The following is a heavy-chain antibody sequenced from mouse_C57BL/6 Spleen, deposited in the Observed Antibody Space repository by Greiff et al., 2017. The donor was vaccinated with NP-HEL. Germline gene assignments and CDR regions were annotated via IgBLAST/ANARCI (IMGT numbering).Heavy chain of an antibody. J-gene: IGHJ4*01. Sequence: EVKLVESGGGLVKPGGSLKLSCAASGFTFSDYGMHWVRQAPEKGLEWVAYISSGSSTIYYADTVKGRFTISRDNAKNTLFLQMTSLRSEDTAMYYCARPGSSPYYAMDYWGKGTSVTVSS. CDR2: ISSGSSTI. D-gene: IGHD1-1*01. CDR3: ARPGSSPYYAMDY. V-gene: IGHV5-17*01. CDR1: GFTFSDYG.